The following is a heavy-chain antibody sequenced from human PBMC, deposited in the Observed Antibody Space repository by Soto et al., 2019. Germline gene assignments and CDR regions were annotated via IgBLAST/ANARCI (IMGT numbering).Heavy chain of an antibody. J-gene: IGHJ6*04. Sequence: EEQLVQSGGGLVQPGGSLRLSCAASGFSFSSYDLFWVRKAPGKGLEYVSAVSRNGINTYYANSVKGRFTISRDNSKNIMYLQIGTLSAEDMAVYYCAITYYDFDVWGKGTTVIVSS. D-gene: IGHD3-3*01. V-gene: IGHV3-64*01. CDR2: VSRNGINT. CDR3: AITYYDFDV. CDR1: GFSFSSYD.